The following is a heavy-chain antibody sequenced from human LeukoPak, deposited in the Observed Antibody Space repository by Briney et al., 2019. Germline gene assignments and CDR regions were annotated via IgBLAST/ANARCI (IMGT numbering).Heavy chain of an antibody. Sequence: ASVKVSCKASGYIFTSYDINWVRQATGQGGEWMGWMNPNSGNRGYAQRFQGRITLTTNTSVSTAYMELGNLRSEDTAVHYCARGGASAAARRFDPWGQGTLVTVSS. V-gene: IGHV1-8*01. J-gene: IGHJ5*02. CDR1: GYIFTSYD. CDR3: ARGGASAAARRFDP. D-gene: IGHD6-13*01. CDR2: MNPNSGNR.